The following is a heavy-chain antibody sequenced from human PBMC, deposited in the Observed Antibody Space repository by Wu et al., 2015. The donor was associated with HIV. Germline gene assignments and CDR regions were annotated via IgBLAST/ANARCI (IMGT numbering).Heavy chain of an antibody. J-gene: IGHJ3*02. CDR3: ARGGGDRIDDAFDI. CDR2: IIPIFGTA. Sequence: QVQLVQSGAEVKKPGSSVKVSCKASGGTFNTYAVTWVRQAPGRGLEWVGGIIPIFGTANYPHKFKGRVSITTDESTRTAYMELSSLRSDDTAVYYCARGGGDRIDDAFDIWGQGTMVTV. CDR1: GGTFNTYA. D-gene: IGHD3-16*01. V-gene: IGHV1-69*05.